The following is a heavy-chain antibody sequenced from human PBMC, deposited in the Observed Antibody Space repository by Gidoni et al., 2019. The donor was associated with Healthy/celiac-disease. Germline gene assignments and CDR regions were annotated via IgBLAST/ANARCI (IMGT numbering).Heavy chain of an antibody. J-gene: IGHJ4*02. V-gene: IGHV4-34*01. CDR3: ARGGQLGYCTSTSCPTPYYFDY. CDR1: GGSFSGYY. CDR2: INHTGST. Sequence: QVQLQQWGAGLLKPSETLSLTCAVYGGSFSGYYWSWIRQPPGKGLEWIGEINHTGSTTYNPSLKSRVTISVDTSKNQFSLKLRSVTAADTAVFYCARGGQLGYCTSTSCPTPYYFDYWGQGTLVTVSS. D-gene: IGHD2-2*01.